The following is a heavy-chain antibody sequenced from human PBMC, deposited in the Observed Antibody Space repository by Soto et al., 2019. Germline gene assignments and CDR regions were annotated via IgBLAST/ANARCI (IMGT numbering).Heavy chain of an antibody. CDR1: GFTFGNYA. Sequence: EVQLLESGGGLVQPGGSLRLSCAASGFTFGNYAFSWVRQAPGKGLECVSVISGGGDATYYPDSVKGRFTTSRDNSKNTVYLQMNRLRAEDTAVYYCAKKSLGSITLPALYYFDYWGQGTLVTVSS. D-gene: IGHD7-27*01. CDR3: AKKSLGSITLPALYYFDY. J-gene: IGHJ4*02. CDR2: ISGGGDAT. V-gene: IGHV3-23*01.